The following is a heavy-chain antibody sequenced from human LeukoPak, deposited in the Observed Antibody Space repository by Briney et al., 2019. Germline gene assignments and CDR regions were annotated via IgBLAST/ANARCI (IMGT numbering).Heavy chain of an antibody. CDR2: ISSSGSTI. Sequence: GGSLRLSCAASGFTFSSYEMNWVRQAPGKGLEWVSYISSSGSTIYYADSVKGRFTISRDNAKNSLYLQMNSLRAEDTAVYYCARKALGRWLQSLDYWGQGTLVTVSS. J-gene: IGHJ4*02. D-gene: IGHD5-24*01. CDR1: GFTFSSYE. V-gene: IGHV3-48*03. CDR3: ARKALGRWLQSLDY.